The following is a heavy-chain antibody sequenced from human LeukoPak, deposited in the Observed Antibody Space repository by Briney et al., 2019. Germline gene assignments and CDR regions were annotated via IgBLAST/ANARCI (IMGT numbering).Heavy chain of an antibody. CDR1: GFTFSSYE. J-gene: IGHJ4*02. D-gene: IGHD4-17*01. Sequence: GGSLRLSCAASGFTFSSYEMNWVRQAPGKGLEWVSYISSSGSTIYYADSMKGRFTISRDNAKNSLYLQMNSLRAEDTAVYYCARGVPLTVTRARDYWGQGTLVTVSS. CDR3: ARGVPLTVTRARDY. CDR2: ISSSGSTI. V-gene: IGHV3-48*03.